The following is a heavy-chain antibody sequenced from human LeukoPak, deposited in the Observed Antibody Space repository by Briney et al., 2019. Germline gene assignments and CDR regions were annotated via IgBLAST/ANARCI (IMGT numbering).Heavy chain of an antibody. V-gene: IGHV1-2*02. CDR3: ARADAPNNWFDP. Sequence: ASVKDSSKASGYTFTGYYMHWVRQAPGQGLEWMGWINPNSGGTNYAQKFQGRVTMTRDTSISTAYMELSRLRSDDTAVYYCARADAPNNWFDPWGQGTLATVSS. J-gene: IGHJ5*02. CDR2: INPNSGGT. CDR1: GYTFTGYY.